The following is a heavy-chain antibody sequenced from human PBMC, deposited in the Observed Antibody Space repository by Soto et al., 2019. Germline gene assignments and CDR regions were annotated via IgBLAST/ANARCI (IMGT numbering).Heavy chain of an antibody. CDR1: GFTFSSYE. J-gene: IGHJ4*02. CDR3: ARNSGDYEVY. D-gene: IGHD4-17*01. Sequence: AQLVESGGGLVQPGGSLRLSCVGSGFTFSSYEMNWVRQAPGKGLEWVSYISTTGSSIHYADSVRGRFTISRDNAKNSLYLQMNSLRAEDTAIYYCARNSGDYEVYWGQGTLVTVSS. CDR2: ISTTGSSI. V-gene: IGHV3-48*03.